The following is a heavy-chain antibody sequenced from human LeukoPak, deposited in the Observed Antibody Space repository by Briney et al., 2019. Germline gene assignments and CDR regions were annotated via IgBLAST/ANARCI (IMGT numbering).Heavy chain of an antibody. CDR2: ISGSGGST. J-gene: IGHJ5*02. CDR1: GFTFSSYA. CDR3: AKEGRYYGSGSYYNGWFDP. V-gene: IGHV3-23*01. D-gene: IGHD3-10*01. Sequence: GGSLRLSCAASGFTFSSYAMSWVRQAPGKGLEWVSAISGSGGSTYYADSVKGRFTISRDNSKNTLYLQMNSLRAEDTAVYYCAKEGRYYGSGSYYNGWFDPWGQGTLVTVSS.